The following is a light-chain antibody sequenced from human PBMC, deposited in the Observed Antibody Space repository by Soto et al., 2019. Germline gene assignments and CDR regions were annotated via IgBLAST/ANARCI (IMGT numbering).Light chain of an antibody. V-gene: IGLV1-51*01. J-gene: IGLJ1*01. CDR1: SSNIGNNY. CDR2: DNN. CDR3: GTWDTSLSAYV. Sequence: VLTQPPSVSAATGQRVTMSCSGSSSNIGNNYVSWYQHLPGTAPKLLISDNNKRPSGIPDRFSGSKSGTSATLGITGLQTGDEADYYCGTWDTSLSAYVFGTGTKVTVL.